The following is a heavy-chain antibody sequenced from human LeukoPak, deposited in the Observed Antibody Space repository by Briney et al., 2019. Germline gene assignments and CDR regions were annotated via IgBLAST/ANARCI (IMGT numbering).Heavy chain of an antibody. CDR1: GFTFSSFW. D-gene: IGHD3-22*01. CDR2: IKQDGSDK. V-gene: IGHV3-7*01. Sequence: GGSLRLSCAASGFTFSSFWMSWVRQAPGKGLEWVANIKQDGSDKYYVDSVKGRFTISRDNAKNSLYLQMNSLRAEDTAVYYCARGPYYYDSSGHDYWGQGTLVTVSS. CDR3: ARGPYYYDSSGHDY. J-gene: IGHJ4*02.